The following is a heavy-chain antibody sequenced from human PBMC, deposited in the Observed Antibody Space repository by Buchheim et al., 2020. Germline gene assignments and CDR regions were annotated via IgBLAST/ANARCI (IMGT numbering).Heavy chain of an antibody. D-gene: IGHD3-22*01. J-gene: IGHJ4*02. CDR3: ARQASAYDSSAPIDY. CDR2: ISYDGSNK. V-gene: IGHV3-30*03. CDR1: GFTFSSYG. Sequence: QVQLVESGGGVVQPGRSLRLSCAASGFTFSSYGMHWVRQAPGKGLEWVAVISYDGSNKYYADSVKGRFTISRDNSKNTLYLQMNSLRAEDTAVYYCARQASAYDSSAPIDYWGQGTL.